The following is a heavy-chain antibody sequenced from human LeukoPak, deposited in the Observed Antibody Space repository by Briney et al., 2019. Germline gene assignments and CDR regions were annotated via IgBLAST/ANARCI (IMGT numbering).Heavy chain of an antibody. Sequence: SETLSLTCTVSGGSIISSTYYWRWVRQSPGKGLEGFGNIYYSGTTYYNPSLKSRVTISEDTSRNRFSLMLSSVTAADTAIYYCARQVSDYYYHYMDVWGEGTTVIVSS. CDR3: ARQVSDYYYHYMDV. J-gene: IGHJ6*03. CDR1: GGSIISSTYY. CDR2: IYYSGTT. V-gene: IGHV4-39*01.